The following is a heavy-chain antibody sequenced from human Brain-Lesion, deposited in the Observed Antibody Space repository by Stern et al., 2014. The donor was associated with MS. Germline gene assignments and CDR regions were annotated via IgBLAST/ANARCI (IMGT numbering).Heavy chain of an antibody. CDR2: IRNKANSYST. V-gene: IGHV3-72*01. J-gene: IGHJ6*02. D-gene: IGHD2/OR15-2a*01. CDR1: GFPFSDHF. CDR3: ARDNKVYGIDV. Sequence: MKLVQSGGGLVQPGGSLRLSCAASGFPFSDHFIDWVRQATGKGLEWVGRIRNKANSYSTEYAASVKGRFTFSRDDSKNSLFVQMNSLRIEDTAIYYCARDNKVYGIDVLGQGTSVTVSS.